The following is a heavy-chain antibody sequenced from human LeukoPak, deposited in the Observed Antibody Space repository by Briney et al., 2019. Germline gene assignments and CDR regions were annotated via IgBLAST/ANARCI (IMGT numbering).Heavy chain of an antibody. V-gene: IGHV3-66*01. CDR3: TTCVALRASDV. CDR2: VYGGDTT. Sequence: GGSLRLSCATSESSGTTNYMNWVRQAPGKGLEFVSIVYGGDTTVYADSVKGRFTISRDTSKNTLFLQMSSLTVEDTAVYYCTTCVALRASDVWGEGTMVTVS. J-gene: IGHJ3*01. D-gene: IGHD4-17*01. CDR1: ESSGTTNY.